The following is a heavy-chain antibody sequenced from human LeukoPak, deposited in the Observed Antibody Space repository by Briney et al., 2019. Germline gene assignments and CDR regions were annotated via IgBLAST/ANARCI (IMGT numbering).Heavy chain of an antibody. CDR2: ISTSSYYI. Sequence: GGSLRLSCAASGFTFSTYNMNWVRQAPGKGLEWVSSISTSSYYIFYADSVKGRFTISRDNAKNSLYLQMNSLRVEDTAVYYCARCTTGRTFGSLREIKRSREIDYWGQGTLVTVSS. CDR3: ARCTTGRTFGSLREIKRSREIDY. J-gene: IGHJ4*02. CDR1: GFTFSTYN. V-gene: IGHV3-21*01. D-gene: IGHD1-1*01.